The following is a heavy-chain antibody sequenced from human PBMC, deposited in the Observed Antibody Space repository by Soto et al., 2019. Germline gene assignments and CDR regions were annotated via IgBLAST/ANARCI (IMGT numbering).Heavy chain of an antibody. J-gene: IGHJ3*02. Sequence: SDTLSLTCAVHGVSFSGYHWSWIPQPPGKGLEWIGEINHSGSTNYNPSLKSRVTISVDTSKNQFSLKLSSVTAADTAVYYCARGARTIFGVVIAFDIWGQGTMVT. CDR3: ARGARTIFGVVIAFDI. D-gene: IGHD3-3*01. CDR2: INHSGST. CDR1: GVSFSGYH. V-gene: IGHV4-34*01.